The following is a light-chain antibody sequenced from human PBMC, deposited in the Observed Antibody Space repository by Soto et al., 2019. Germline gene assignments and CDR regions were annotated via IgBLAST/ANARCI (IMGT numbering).Light chain of an antibody. Sequence: DIQMTQSPSSLSASIGDRVTITCRASQSISNNLNWYQQKPGKAPKLLIYAASSLPSGVPSRFSGSGSGTDFTLTISSLQPEDFATYYCQQSYNSPRTFGQGTKVDIK. J-gene: IGKJ1*01. V-gene: IGKV1-39*01. CDR3: QQSYNSPRT. CDR2: AAS. CDR1: QSISNN.